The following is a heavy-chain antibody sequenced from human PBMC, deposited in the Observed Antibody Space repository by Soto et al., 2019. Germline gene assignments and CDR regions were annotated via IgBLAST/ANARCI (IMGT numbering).Heavy chain of an antibody. V-gene: IGHV5-51*01. CDR1: GYSFTRYW. D-gene: IGHD6-6*01. J-gene: IGHJ4*02. CDR3: ARLPSTSSRGDFDF. Sequence: GSLKISCKGSGYSFTRYWIGWVRQMPGKGLEWMGIIYPGDSDTKYSPSFQGQVTISADKSINTAYLHWSSLKASDTAMYYCARLPSTSSRGDFDFWGQGSLVTVSS. CDR2: IYPGDSDT.